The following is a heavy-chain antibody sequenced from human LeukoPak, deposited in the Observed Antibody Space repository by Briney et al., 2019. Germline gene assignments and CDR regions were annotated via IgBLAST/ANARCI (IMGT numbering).Heavy chain of an antibody. D-gene: IGHD2-2*02. V-gene: IGHV1-18*01. J-gene: IGHJ6*03. CDR3: ARAVVVVPAAIRVDYYYMDV. CDR2: ISAYNGNT. CDR1: GYTFTSYG. Sequence: ASVKVSCKASGYTFTSYGISWVRQAPGQGPEWMGSISAYNGNTNYAQKLQGRVTMTTDTSPSTAYMELRSLRSDDTAVYYCARAVVVVPAAIRVDYYYMDVWGKGTTVTVSS.